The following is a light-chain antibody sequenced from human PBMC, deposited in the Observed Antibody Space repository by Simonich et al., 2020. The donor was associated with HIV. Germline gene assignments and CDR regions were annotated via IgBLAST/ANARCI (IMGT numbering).Light chain of an antibody. CDR2: EGS. CDR1: SSDVGRYNL. J-gene: IGLJ2*01. Sequence: QSALTQPASVSGSPGQSITISCTGTSSDVGRYNLVSWYQQHPGKAPKLMIYEGSKRPSGVSNRFSRAKSGNTASLTIAGLQAEDEADYYCCSYAGSSTLVFGGGTKLTVL. V-gene: IGLV2-23*01. CDR3: CSYAGSSTLV.